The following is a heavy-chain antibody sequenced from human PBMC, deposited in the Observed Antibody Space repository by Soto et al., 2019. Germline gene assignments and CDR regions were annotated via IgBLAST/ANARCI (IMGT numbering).Heavy chain of an antibody. V-gene: IGHV3-30*18. CDR3: AKAHCQSGYDSNY. CDR2: ISYDGSNK. D-gene: IGHD5-12*01. J-gene: IGHJ4*02. CDR1: GFTFSSYG. Sequence: QVQLVESGGGVVQPGRSLRLSCAASGFTFSSYGMHWVRQAPGKGLEWVAVISYDGSNKYYADSVKGRFTISRDNSKNTLDLPMNSLRAEDTAVYYCAKAHCQSGYDSNYWGQGTLVTVSS.